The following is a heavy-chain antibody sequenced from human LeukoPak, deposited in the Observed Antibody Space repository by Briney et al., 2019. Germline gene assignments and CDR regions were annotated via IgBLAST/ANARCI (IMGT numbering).Heavy chain of an antibody. Sequence: GGSLRLSCAASGFTFSTYGMDWVRQAPGGGLEWVSSISSSTTHMYYADSVKGRFTISRDDAKNSLYLQMHSLRAEDTAVYYCARAPLSGNLYSGSYYPDYWGQGTLVTVSS. CDR2: ISSSTTHM. J-gene: IGHJ4*02. D-gene: IGHD1-26*01. CDR1: GFTFSTYG. CDR3: ARAPLSGNLYSGSYYPDY. V-gene: IGHV3-21*01.